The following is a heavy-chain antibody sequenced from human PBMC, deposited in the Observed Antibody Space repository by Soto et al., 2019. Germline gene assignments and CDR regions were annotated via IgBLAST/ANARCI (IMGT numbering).Heavy chain of an antibody. CDR1: GGSFSSYA. J-gene: IGHJ5*02. CDR3: ARGRAVAGTRSDLYWFAP. Sequence: LVKLSCKASGGSFSSYAISWVRQAPGQGLERMEGNIPIFGTANCAQKFQGRVTITRYTSASTAYMELSSLRSEDTAVYYCARGRAVAGTRSDLYWFAPWGQGTLVTVSS. D-gene: IGHD6-19*01. V-gene: IGHV1-69*05. CDR2: NIPIFGTA.